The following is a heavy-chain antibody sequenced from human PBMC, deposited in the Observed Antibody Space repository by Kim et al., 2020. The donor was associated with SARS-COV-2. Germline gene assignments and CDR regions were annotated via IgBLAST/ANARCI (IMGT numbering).Heavy chain of an antibody. D-gene: IGHD5-18*01. Sequence: ASVKVSCKSSGNSFTSYAFSWVRQAPGQGLEWMGWISGNNGYTDYAQRFQGRVTMTTDTTTSTVYMELRSLRSDDTAVYYCAEVTQPPHNWLDPWGQGTLVSVSS. CDR2: ISGNNGYT. CDR1: GNSFTSYA. CDR3: AEVTQPPHNWLDP. V-gene: IGHV1-18*04. J-gene: IGHJ5*02.